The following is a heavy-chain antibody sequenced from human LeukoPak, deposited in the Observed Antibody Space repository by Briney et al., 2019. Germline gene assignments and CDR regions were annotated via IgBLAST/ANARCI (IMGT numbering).Heavy chain of an antibody. CDR3: ARVDSSGGVDY. V-gene: IGHV3-33*01. CDR2: IWYDGSNK. CDR1: EFTFTTYG. D-gene: IGHD6-19*01. J-gene: IGHJ4*02. Sequence: PEGSLRLSCAASEFTFTTYGMHWVRQAPGKGLEWVAVIWYDGSNKYYADSVKGRFTISRDNSKNTLYLQMNSLRAEDTAVYYCARVDSSGGVDYWGQGTLVTVSS.